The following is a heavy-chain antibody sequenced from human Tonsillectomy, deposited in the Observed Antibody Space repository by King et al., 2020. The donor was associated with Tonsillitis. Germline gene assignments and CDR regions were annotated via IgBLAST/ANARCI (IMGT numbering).Heavy chain of an antibody. CDR1: GFTFSSYA. J-gene: IGHJ2*01. V-gene: IGHV3-64*02. CDR2: ISSNGGST. CDR3: ARGKNWYFDL. Sequence: VQLVESGEGLVQPGGSLRLSCAASGFTFSSYAMHWVRQAPGKGLEYVSAISSNGGSTYYADSVKGRFTISRDNSKNTLYLQMGSLRAEDMAVYYCARGKNWYFDLWGRGTLVTVSS.